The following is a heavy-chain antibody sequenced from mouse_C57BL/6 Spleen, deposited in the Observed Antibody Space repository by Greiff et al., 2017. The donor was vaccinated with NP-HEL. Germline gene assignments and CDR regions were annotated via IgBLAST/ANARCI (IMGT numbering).Heavy chain of an antibody. Sequence: QVQLQQPGAELVRPGSSVKLSCKASGYTFTSYWMHWVKQRPIQGLEWIGNIDPSDSETHYNQKFKDKATLTVDKSSSTAYMQLSSLPSEDSAVYYCARVYYGNYEGAMDYWGQGTSVTVSS. V-gene: IGHV1-52*01. D-gene: IGHD2-1*01. CDR1: GYTFTSYW. J-gene: IGHJ4*01. CDR3: ARVYYGNYEGAMDY. CDR2: IDPSDSET.